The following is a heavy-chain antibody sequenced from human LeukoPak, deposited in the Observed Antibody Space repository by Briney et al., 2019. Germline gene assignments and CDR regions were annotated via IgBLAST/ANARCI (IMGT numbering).Heavy chain of an antibody. D-gene: IGHD6-6*01. CDR1: GFTFSDYW. J-gene: IGHJ4*02. V-gene: IGHV3-7*01. CDR3: ARRGGSSSRRSPIDY. CDR2: IKQDGSQR. Sequence: GGSLRLSCTASGFTFSDYWITWVRQAPGKGPECVANIKQDGSQRYYVDSVRGRFTISRDNAKNSLFLQMNDLRAEDTAVYYCARRGGSSSRRSPIDYWGQGTLVTVSS.